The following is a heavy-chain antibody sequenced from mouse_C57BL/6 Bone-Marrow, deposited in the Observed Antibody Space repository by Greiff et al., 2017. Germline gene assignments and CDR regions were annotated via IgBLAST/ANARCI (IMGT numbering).Heavy chain of an antibody. J-gene: IGHJ2*01. CDR2: INPNNGGT. D-gene: IGHD4-1*01. CDR3: ARDGNWALDY. CDR1: GYTFTDYN. V-gene: IGHV1-18*01. Sequence: EVQLQQSGPELVKPGAPVKIPCKASGYTFTDYNMDWVKQSHGKSLEWIGDINPNNGGTIYNQKFKGKATLTVDKSSSTAYMELRSLTSEDTAVYYCARDGNWALDYWGQGTTRTVSS.